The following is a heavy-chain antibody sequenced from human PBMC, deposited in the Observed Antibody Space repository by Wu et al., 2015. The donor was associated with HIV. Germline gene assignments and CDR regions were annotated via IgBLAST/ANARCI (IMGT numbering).Heavy chain of an antibody. CDR2: IHSDGSG. CDR3: ARMNGRIETLFDQ. Sequence: QVQLQESGPRLVKPSETLSLTCSVSGGSINKYYWSWIRQPPGKGLEWIGYIHSDGSGNNNPSLQSRVTISLDTSKYQVSLKLNSVTAADTAMYYCARMNGRIETLFDQWGQGTLVIVSS. D-gene: IGHD1-26*01. CDR1: GGSINKYY. V-gene: IGHV4-59*08. J-gene: IGHJ4*02.